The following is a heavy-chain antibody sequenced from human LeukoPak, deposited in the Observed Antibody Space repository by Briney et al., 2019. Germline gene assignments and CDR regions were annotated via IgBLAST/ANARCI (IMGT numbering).Heavy chain of an antibody. CDR2: IRSKAYGGTT. CDR3: TRAYTQLGFDP. D-gene: IGHD2-2*01. V-gene: IGHV3-49*03. CDR1: GFTFGDYA. Sequence: GGSLRPSCTASGFTFGDYAMSWFRQAPGKGLEWVGFIRSKAYGGTTEYAASVKGRFTTSRDDSKSIAYLQMNSLKTEDTAVYYCTRAYTQLGFDPWGQGTLVTVSS. J-gene: IGHJ5*02.